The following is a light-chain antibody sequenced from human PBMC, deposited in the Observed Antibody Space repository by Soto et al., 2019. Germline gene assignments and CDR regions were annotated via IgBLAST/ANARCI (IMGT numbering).Light chain of an antibody. V-gene: IGKV3-20*01. Sequence: EVVLTQSPGTLSLSPGERSTLSCRAGQSVSSRFLAWYQHKRGQAPRLLIYGASRRATGIPDRFSGTGSGTDFTLTISRLEPEDFAVYYCQQYGSSPYTFGLGTKLEIK. J-gene: IGKJ2*01. CDR3: QQYGSSPYT. CDR1: QSVSSRF. CDR2: GAS.